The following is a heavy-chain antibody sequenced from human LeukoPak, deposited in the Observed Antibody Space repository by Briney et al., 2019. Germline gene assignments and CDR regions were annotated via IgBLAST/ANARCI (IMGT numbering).Heavy chain of an antibody. V-gene: IGHV1-3*01. CDR3: ARDPMVETPEAYGMDV. CDR1: GYTFTSYA. Sequence: GASVKVSCKASGYTFTSYAMHWVRQAPGQSLEWMGWINAGNGNTKYSQKFQGRVTITRDTSASTAYMELSSLRSEDTAVYYCARDPMVETPEAYGMDVWGQGTTVTVSS. D-gene: IGHD3-10*01. J-gene: IGHJ6*02. CDR2: INAGNGNT.